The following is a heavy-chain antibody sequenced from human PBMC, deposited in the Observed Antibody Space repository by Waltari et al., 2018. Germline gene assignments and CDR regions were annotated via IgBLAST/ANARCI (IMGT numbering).Heavy chain of an antibody. CDR1: GGSVNSYY. D-gene: IGHD2-21*02. CDR3: AREIYGGNSRPYDH. V-gene: IGHV4-59*02. Sequence: QVQLQESGPGLVKPSETLSLTCTVSGGSVNSYYWSWIRQPPGKGLEWIGHIYYNGNTDYNPSRKSRVTILVDTSKNQVSLKLTSVTAADTALYFCAREIYGGNSRPYDHWGQGTLVTVAS. CDR2: IYYNGNT. J-gene: IGHJ4*02.